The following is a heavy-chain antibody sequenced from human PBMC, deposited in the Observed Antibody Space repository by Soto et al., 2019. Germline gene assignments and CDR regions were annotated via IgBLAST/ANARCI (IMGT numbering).Heavy chain of an antibody. CDR2: MNPINGAT. Sequence: ASVKVSCKASGYDFTAYDMNWVRQASGQGLEWMGWMNPINGATGSARRFQGRVSMTRNTATGTAYMELTSLRLDDTAVYYCGRGPSPRAPAGGTPYYYAMDVWGQGTTVTVSS. D-gene: IGHD6-13*01. J-gene: IGHJ6*02. V-gene: IGHV1-8*02. CDR3: GRGPSPRAPAGGTPYYYAMDV. CDR1: GYDFTAYD.